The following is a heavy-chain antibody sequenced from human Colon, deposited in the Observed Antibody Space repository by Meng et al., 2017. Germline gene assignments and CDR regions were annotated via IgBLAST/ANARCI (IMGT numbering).Heavy chain of an antibody. CDR2: TSGSGGSA. Sequence: GESLKISCAASGFTFSNFAMSWVRQAPGKGLEWVSGTSGSGGSAYYADSVKGRFAISRDNSKNTLYLQMNSLRAEDTAVYYCAKGSYTDRYEVWHWGQGTLVTVSS. D-gene: IGHD3-3*01. CDR3: AKGSYTDRYEVWH. V-gene: IGHV3-23*01. J-gene: IGHJ4*02. CDR1: GFTFSNFA.